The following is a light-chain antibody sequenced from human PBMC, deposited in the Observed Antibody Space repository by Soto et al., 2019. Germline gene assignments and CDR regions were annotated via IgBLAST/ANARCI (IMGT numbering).Light chain of an antibody. V-gene: IGKV3-20*01. CDR3: QQYSSEWT. J-gene: IGKJ1*01. Sequence: EIVLTQSPGTLSLSPGERATLSCRASQSFSSNYLAWYQQKPGQAPRLLIYGASTRATGIPDRFSGTESGTDFTLTISRLDPEYSAVYYCQQYSSEWTFGQGTNLDIK. CDR2: GAS. CDR1: QSFSSNY.